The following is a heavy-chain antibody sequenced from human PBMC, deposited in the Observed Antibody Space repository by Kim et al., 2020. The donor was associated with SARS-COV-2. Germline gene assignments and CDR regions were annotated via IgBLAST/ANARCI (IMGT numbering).Heavy chain of an antibody. CDR1: GFTFSSYT. CDR2: ISSDGGST. Sequence: GGSLRLSCAASGFTFSSYTMHWVRQAPGKGLEYVSAISSDGGSTYYANSVKGRFIISRDNSRNTLYLQMGSLRAEDRAVYYCARDKSGDSYRCSDYWGQGTLVTVSS. V-gene: IGHV3-64*01. D-gene: IGHD1-26*01. J-gene: IGHJ4*02. CDR3: ARDKSGDSYRCSDY.